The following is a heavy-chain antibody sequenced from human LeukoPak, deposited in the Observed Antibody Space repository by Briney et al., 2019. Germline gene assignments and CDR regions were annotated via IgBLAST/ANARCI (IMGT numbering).Heavy chain of an antibody. Sequence: PGGSLRPSCAASGFTFSSYAMSWVRQAPGKGLEWVSGISGSGDNTYYADSVKGRFTISRDNSKNTLYVQVNSLGTEDTAAYYCAKGSYYDSNGSFYFDYWGQGTLVTVSS. J-gene: IGHJ4*02. CDR3: AKGSYYDSNGSFYFDY. D-gene: IGHD3-22*01. CDR1: GFTFSSYA. V-gene: IGHV3-23*01. CDR2: ISGSGDNT.